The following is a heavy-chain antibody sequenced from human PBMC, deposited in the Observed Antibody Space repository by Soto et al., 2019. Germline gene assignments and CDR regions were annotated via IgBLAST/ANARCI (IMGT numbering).Heavy chain of an antibody. D-gene: IGHD4-17*01. V-gene: IGHV4-59*01. CDR2: ISDSGNT. CDR3: ARVPTTVTHPKSPFLVDRDVEENSFAP. Sequence: SETLSLTCSVSGGSPSSNYWSWIRQPPGKGLEWIGCISDSGNTYYNPSLQSRVTISIDTSTNQFLLDLTSVTTADTAVYYCARVPTTVTHPKSPFLVDRDVEENSFAPWGQGTLVTVSS. CDR1: GGSPSSNY. J-gene: IGHJ5*02.